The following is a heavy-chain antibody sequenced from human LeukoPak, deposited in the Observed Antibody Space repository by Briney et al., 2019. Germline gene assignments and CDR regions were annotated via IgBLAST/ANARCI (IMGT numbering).Heavy chain of an antibody. CDR1: RFTFSDYY. Sequence: GGSLRLSCAASRFTFSDYYMSWIRQAPGKGLEWVSYISSSGSTIYYADSVKGRFTISRDNAKNSLYLQMNSLRAEDTAVYYCARDYNSWLIDYWGQGTLVTVSS. J-gene: IGHJ4*02. V-gene: IGHV3-11*01. CDR3: ARDYNSWLIDY. D-gene: IGHD1-20*01. CDR2: ISSSGSTI.